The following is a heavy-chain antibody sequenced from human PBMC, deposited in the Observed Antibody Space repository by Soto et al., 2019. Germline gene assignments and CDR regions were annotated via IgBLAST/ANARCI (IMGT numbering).Heavy chain of an antibody. CDR1: RGSIGAVGSS. CDR2: IYHSGTT. CDR3: ARAHLYSGSGNFHNLMFDP. Sequence: SETLSLTCTVSRGSIGAVGSSWSWIRQPPGGGLEWIGYIYHSGTTLFNPSLKARLTMSLDWSNNQFSLILNPVTAADTAVYYCARAHLYSGSGNFHNLMFDPWGQGTQVPVS. J-gene: IGHJ5*02. V-gene: IGHV4-30-2*01. D-gene: IGHD3-10*01.